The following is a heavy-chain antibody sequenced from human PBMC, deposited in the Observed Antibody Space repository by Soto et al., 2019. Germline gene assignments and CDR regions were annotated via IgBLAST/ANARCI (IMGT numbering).Heavy chain of an antibody. Sequence: QVQLVQSGAEVKKPGSSVKVSCKASGGTFSSYTISWVRQAPGQGLEWMGRIIPILGMANYAQKFQVRVTITADKSTSTAYMELSSLRSEDTAVYYCARERGGGSCFDYWGHVTLVTVSS. CDR2: IIPILGMA. CDR1: GGTFSSYT. D-gene: IGHD2-15*01. J-gene: IGHJ4*01. CDR3: ARERGGGSCFDY. V-gene: IGHV1-69*08.